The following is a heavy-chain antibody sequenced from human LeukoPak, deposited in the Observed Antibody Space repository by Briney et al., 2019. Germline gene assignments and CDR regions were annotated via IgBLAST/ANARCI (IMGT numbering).Heavy chain of an antibody. Sequence: KPSETLSLTCAGYGGSFSGYYWSWIRQPPGKGLEWIGEINHSGSTNYNPSLKSRVTISVDTSKNQFSLKLSSVTAADTAVYYCARGAGWYYFDYWGQGTLVTVSS. CDR3: ARGAGWYYFDY. D-gene: IGHD6-19*01. V-gene: IGHV4-34*01. CDR1: GGSFSGYY. J-gene: IGHJ4*02. CDR2: INHSGST.